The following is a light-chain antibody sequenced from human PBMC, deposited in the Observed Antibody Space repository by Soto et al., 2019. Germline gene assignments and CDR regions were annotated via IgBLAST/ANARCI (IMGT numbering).Light chain of an antibody. CDR2: GAS. V-gene: IGKV3-20*01. CDR1: QSIRNNY. Sequence: EIVLTQSPGTLSLSPGERATLSCRASQSIRNNYLAWYQQRPGQAPRLLIHGASSRATGIPDRFSGSGSGTDFILSIARLEPEDFAVYYCQQYASPPRTFGQGTKVEIK. J-gene: IGKJ1*01. CDR3: QQYASPPRT.